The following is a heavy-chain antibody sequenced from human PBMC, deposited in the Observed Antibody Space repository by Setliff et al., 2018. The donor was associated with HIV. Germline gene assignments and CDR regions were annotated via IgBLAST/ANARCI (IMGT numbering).Heavy chain of an antibody. D-gene: IGHD6-13*01. J-gene: IGHJ5*02. Sequence: SETLSLTCSVSGGSISSSSYFWGWIRQPPGKGLEWIATVYYSGSTYDNPSLKSRVTLSIDTSKNQFSLKLSSVTAADTAVYYCARDIQAAGTGWFDPWGQGTLVTVSS. V-gene: IGHV4-39*07. CDR2: VYYSGST. CDR1: GGSISSSSYF. CDR3: ARDIQAAGTGWFDP.